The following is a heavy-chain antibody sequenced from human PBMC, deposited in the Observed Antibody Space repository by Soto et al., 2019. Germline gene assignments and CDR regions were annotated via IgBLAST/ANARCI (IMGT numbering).Heavy chain of an antibody. J-gene: IGHJ4*02. CDR2: TYYRSKWYN. Sequence: KQSPTLSLTCAISGDSVSSNSAAWNWIRQSPSRGLEWLGRTYYRSKWYNDYAVSVKSRITINPDTSKNQFSLQLNSVTPEDTAVYYCARADYYGSGSYYNIWGQGTLVTVSS. V-gene: IGHV6-1*01. CDR3: ARADYYGSGSYYNI. D-gene: IGHD3-10*01. CDR1: GDSVSSNSAA.